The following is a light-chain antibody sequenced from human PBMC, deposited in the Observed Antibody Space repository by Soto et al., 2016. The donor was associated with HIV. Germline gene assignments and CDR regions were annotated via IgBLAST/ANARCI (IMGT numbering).Light chain of an antibody. CDR2: GKN. CDR3: NSRDSSGNQWV. J-gene: IGLJ3*02. Sequence: SSELTQDPAVSVALGQTVRITCQGDSLRSYYASWYQQKPGQAPILVIYGKNNRPSGIPDRFSGSSSGNTGSLTITGTQAEDEADYYCNSRDSSGNQWVFGGGTKLTVL. V-gene: IGLV3-19*01. CDR1: SLRSYY.